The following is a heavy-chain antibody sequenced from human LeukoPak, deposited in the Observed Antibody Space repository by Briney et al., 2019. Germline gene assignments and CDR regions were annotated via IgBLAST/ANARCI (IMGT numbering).Heavy chain of an antibody. V-gene: IGHV4-39*01. J-gene: IGHJ4*02. CDR1: GGSISSSSHC. CDR2: VSYGGST. CDR3: ARHSGLGVVSPDSDY. D-gene: IGHD3-16*01. Sequence: SETLRLTCTVPGGSISSSSHCWGWIRQPPGKGLEWIGIVSYGGSTHSSPSLKSRVTLAVDTSRNQFSLKLTSVTAADTAVYYCARHSGLGVVSPDSDYWGQGALVTVS.